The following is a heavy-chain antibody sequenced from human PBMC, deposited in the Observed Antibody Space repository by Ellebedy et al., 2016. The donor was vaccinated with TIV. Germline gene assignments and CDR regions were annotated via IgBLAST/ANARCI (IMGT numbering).Heavy chain of an antibody. CDR3: ARHIYSSSRSYYFDY. J-gene: IGHJ4*02. Sequence: GESLKISCKGSGYSFTNYWIGWVRQMPGKGLEWMGLIYPGDSNTRYSPSFQGQVTISADKSLNPAYLQWSSLKATDTAMFYCARHIYSSSRSYYFDYWGQGTLVTVSS. V-gene: IGHV5-51*01. CDR2: IYPGDSNT. D-gene: IGHD6-6*01. CDR1: GYSFTNYW.